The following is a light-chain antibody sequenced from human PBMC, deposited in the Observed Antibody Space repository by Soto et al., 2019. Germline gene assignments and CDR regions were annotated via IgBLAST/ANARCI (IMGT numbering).Light chain of an antibody. J-gene: IGKJ1*01. CDR1: QSVNSN. Sequence: EIVMTQSPATLSVSPGERASLSCRASQSVNSNLAWYQHKPGQAPRLLIYGASTRATGIPARFSGSGSGTEFTLTVSSLQSEDFAVYYCQQYNNWPPWRFGQGTKVEIK. CDR2: GAS. CDR3: QQYNNWPPWR. V-gene: IGKV3-15*01.